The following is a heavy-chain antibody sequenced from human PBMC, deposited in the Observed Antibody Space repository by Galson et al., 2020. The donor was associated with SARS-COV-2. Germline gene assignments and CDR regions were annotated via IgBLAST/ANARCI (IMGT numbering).Heavy chain of an antibody. CDR2: ISYDGSSK. CDR3: ARDEGDLGDSILED. CDR1: GFTFSNFA. J-gene: IGHJ4*02. Sequence: GESLKISCAGYGFTFSNFAMHWVRQAPDKGLEWVAVISYDGSSKYYADSVKGRFTISRDNSKNMLFLQLNSLRAEDSAVFYCARDEGDLGDSILEDWGQGTPVTVSS. D-gene: IGHD4-17*01. V-gene: IGHV3-30-3*01.